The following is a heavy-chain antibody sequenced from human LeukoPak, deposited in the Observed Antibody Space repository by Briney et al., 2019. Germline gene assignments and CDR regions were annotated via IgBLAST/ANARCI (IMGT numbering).Heavy chain of an antibody. D-gene: IGHD2-2*01. CDR3: ARGYCRSTSCYSGRTEYDY. Sequence: ASVKVSCKASGYTFTSYYMHWVRQAPGQGLEWMGIINPSGGSTSYAQKFQGRVTMTRDMSTSTVYMELSSLRSEDTAVYYCARGYCRSTSCYSGRTEYDYWGQGTLVTVSS. J-gene: IGHJ4*02. V-gene: IGHV1-46*01. CDR1: GYTFTSYY. CDR2: INPSGGST.